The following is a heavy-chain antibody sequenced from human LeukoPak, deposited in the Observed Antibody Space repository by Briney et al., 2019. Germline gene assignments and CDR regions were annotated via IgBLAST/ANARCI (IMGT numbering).Heavy chain of an antibody. Sequence: GGSLRLSRAASGFTFSSYEMNWVRQAPGKGLEWVSAISGSGASTYYADSVKGRFTISRDNSKNTLYLQMNSLRAEDTAIYYCAKAALRYQLLSSLDYWGQGTLVTVSS. CDR2: ISGSGAST. V-gene: IGHV3-23*01. D-gene: IGHD2-2*01. CDR3: AKAALRYQLLSSLDY. J-gene: IGHJ4*02. CDR1: GFTFSSYE.